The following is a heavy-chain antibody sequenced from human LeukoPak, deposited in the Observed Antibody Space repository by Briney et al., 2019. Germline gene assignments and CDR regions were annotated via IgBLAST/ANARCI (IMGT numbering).Heavy chain of an antibody. V-gene: IGHV1-2*02. CDR1: GYTFTGHY. J-gene: IGHJ4*02. CDR3: ARRLTTSQDLDY. CDR2: INPNSGDT. D-gene: IGHD2-2*01. Sequence: ASVKVSCKASGYTFTGHYMYWVRQAPGQGLEWMGWINPNSGDTNYAQKFQGRVTMTRDTSISTAYMDLNRLTSVDTAVYYCARRLTTSQDLDYWGQGTLVTVSS.